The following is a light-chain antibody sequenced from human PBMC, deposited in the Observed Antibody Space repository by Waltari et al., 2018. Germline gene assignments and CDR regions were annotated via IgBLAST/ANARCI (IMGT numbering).Light chain of an antibody. CDR2: AAS. CDR1: QNINKF. Sequence: DIQMTQSPSFLSASVGDRVTITCRASQNINKFLNWYQQKPGKAPKFLIYAASILQNGVPSRFRGSGSGTEFTLTIDSLQPDDFATYFCQLSHSTPVTFGPGTTVDV. J-gene: IGKJ3*01. CDR3: QLSHSTPVT. V-gene: IGKV1-39*01.